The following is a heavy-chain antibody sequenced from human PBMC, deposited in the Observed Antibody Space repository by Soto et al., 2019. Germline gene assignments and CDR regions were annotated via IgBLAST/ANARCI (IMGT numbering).Heavy chain of an antibody. Sequence: QVQLVQSGAEVKKPGSSVEVCCEASGGTFTSYIFTWVRQAPGQGLEWMGRSIPIQGTADYALKFQDRVTMTADKSTNRAYMELTSLRPDDTAVYYCAKSLVFVDHAYMDVWGKGTTVTVSS. CDR2: SIPIQGTA. D-gene: IGHD2-21*01. CDR3: AKSLVFVDHAYMDV. V-gene: IGHV1-69*08. J-gene: IGHJ6*03. CDR1: GGTFTSYI.